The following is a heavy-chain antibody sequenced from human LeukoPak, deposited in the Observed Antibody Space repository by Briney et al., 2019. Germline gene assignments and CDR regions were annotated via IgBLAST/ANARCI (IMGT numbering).Heavy chain of an antibody. CDR2: ISVSGGVT. V-gene: IGHV3-23*01. J-gene: IGHJ4*02. D-gene: IGHD3-3*01. Sequence: PGRSLRHSCAASGITFTDHGLSWVRQAPGKGLEWVSSISVSGGVTLYAVSVKGRFVISRDNSRSRVYLEMNRLRAEDTAVYYCAKGFDFWRGLYYFDHWGQGTLVTVSS. CDR3: AKGFDFWRGLYYFDH. CDR1: GITFTDHG.